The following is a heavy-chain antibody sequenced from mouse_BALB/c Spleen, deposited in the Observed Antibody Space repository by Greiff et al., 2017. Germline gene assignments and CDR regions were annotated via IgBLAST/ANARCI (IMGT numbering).Heavy chain of an antibody. V-gene: IGHV5-17*02. J-gene: IGHJ2*01. D-gene: IGHD2-10*02. CDR1: GFTFSSFG. CDR2: ISSGSSTI. CDR3: ARERYGNIDY. Sequence: EVMLVESGGGLVQPGGSRKLSCAASGFTFSSFGMHWVRQAPEKGLEWVAYISSGSSTIYYADTVKGRFTISRDNPKNTLFLQMTSLRSEDTAMYYCARERYGNIDYWGQGTTLTVSS.